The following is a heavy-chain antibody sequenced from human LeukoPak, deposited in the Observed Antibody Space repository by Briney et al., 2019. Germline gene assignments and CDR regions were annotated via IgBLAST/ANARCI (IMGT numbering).Heavy chain of an antibody. V-gene: IGHV4-59*08. Sequence: SETLSLNCTVYSGSISSDYWTWLRQPPGKGLEWIGYIYHTGSTSYSHSLKRRVTISAETSKNEFSLKLSSVTAADTAVYYCARRAGAYSHPYDYWGQGTLVTVSS. CDR1: SGSISSDY. D-gene: IGHD4/OR15-4a*01. J-gene: IGHJ4*02. CDR3: ARRAGAYSHPYDY. CDR2: IYHTGST.